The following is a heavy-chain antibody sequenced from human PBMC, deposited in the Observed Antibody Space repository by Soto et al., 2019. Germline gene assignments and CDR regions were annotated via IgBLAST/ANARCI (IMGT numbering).Heavy chain of an antibody. CDR1: GGSINSNGYY. CDR2: IYHSGTV. J-gene: IGHJ4*02. V-gene: IGHV4-31*03. CDR3: ARVYLGYCSITDCYTGFCDY. D-gene: IGHD2-2*02. Sequence: QVQLQESGPGLVKPSQTLSLNCTVSGGSINSNGYYWSWIRQHPGKGLEWLGHIYHSGTVHYNPSLKNRLTISVDTSKNQFSLRLSSVTAADTAVYYCARVYLGYCSITDCYTGFCDYWGQGTLVTVSS.